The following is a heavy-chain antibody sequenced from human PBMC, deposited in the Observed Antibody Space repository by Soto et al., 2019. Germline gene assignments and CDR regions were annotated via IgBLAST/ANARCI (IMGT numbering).Heavy chain of an antibody. J-gene: IGHJ4*02. CDR1: GFTFTRYS. CDR2: ISSTTNYI. Sequence: PGGALRLYCAASGFTFTRYSMNWVRQAPGKGLEWVSSISSTTNYIYYADSMKGRFTVSRDNAKNSVYLEMNSLSAEDTAVYYCARESEDLTSNFDYWGQGTLVTVS. V-gene: IGHV3-21*01. CDR3: ARESEDLTSNFDY.